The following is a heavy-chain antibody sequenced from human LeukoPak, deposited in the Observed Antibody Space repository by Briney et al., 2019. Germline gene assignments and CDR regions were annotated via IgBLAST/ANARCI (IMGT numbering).Heavy chain of an antibody. J-gene: IGHJ6*03. CDR3: ASLTTASGDYYYMDV. V-gene: IGHV1-69*13. D-gene: IGHD4-11*01. Sequence: ASVKVSCKASGGTFSSYAISWVRQAPGQGLEWMGGIIPIFGTANYAQKFQGRVTITADESTSTAYMELSSLRSEDTAVYYCASLTTASGDYYYMDVWGKGTTVTVSS. CDR2: IIPIFGTA. CDR1: GGTFSSYA.